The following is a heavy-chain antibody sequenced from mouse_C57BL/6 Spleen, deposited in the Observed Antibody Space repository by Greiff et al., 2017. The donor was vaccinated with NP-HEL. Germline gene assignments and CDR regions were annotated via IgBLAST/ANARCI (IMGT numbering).Heavy chain of an antibody. CDR3: ARDSSGPFAY. V-gene: IGHV1-9*01. J-gene: IGHJ3*01. Sequence: QVQLKESGAELMKPGASVKLSCKATGYTFTGYWIEWVKQRPGHGLEWIGEILPGSGSTNYNEKFKGKATFTADKSSNTAYMQLSSLTTEDSAIYYCARDSSGPFAYWGQGTLVTVSA. CDR2: ILPGSGST. D-gene: IGHD3-2*02. CDR1: GYTFTGYW.